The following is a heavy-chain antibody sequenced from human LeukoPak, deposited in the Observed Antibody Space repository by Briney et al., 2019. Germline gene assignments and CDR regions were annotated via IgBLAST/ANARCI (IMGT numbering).Heavy chain of an antibody. CDR3: ARADYYDSSGYYYSTIFDY. Sequence: ASVKVSCKASGYTFTSYGISWVRQAPGQGLEWMGWISAYNGNTNYAQKLQGRVTMTTDTSTSTAYMELRSLRSDDTAVYYCARADYYDSSGYYYSTIFDYWGQGTLVTVSS. CDR2: ISAYNGNT. CDR1: GYTFTSYG. J-gene: IGHJ4*02. V-gene: IGHV1-18*01. D-gene: IGHD3-22*01.